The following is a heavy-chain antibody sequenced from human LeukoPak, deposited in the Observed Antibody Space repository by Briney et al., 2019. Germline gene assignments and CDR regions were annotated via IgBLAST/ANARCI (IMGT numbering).Heavy chain of an antibody. CDR3: ASAYCSSTTCYFRRFDP. CDR1: GGSISSSGYY. V-gene: IGHV4-39*02. J-gene: IGHJ5*02. CDR2: MYYSGTN. D-gene: IGHD2-2*01. Sequence: SETLSLTCTVSGGSISSSGYYWGWVRQPPGKGLEWIGSMYYSGTNYYNPSLKSRATISVDTSKNHFSLQLSSVTAADTAVYYCASAYCSSTTCYFRRFDPWGQGTLVTVSS.